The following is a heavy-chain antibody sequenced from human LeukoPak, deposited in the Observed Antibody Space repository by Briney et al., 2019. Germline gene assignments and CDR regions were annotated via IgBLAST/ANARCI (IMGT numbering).Heavy chain of an antibody. CDR1: GFTFSSYA. J-gene: IGHJ6*03. Sequence: GSLRLSCAASGFTFSSYAMSWVRQAPGKGLEWIGSIYYSGSTYYNPSLKGRVTISVDTSKNQFSLKLSSVTAADTAVYYCARGGPYSSSWYVDYYYYYMDVWGKGTTVTISS. CDR3: ARGGPYSSSWYVDYYYYYMDV. V-gene: IGHV4-39*01. D-gene: IGHD6-13*01. CDR2: IYYSGST.